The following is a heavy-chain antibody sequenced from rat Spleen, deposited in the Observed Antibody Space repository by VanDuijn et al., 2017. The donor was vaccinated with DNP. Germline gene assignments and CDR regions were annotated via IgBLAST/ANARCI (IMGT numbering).Heavy chain of an antibody. D-gene: IGHD1-2*01. J-gene: IGHJ4*01. CDR1: GFTFSDCY. CDR3: ARQATMAALDV. CDR2: ISYNGDIT. Sequence: VQLVESGGDLVQPGRSLKLSCAASGFTFSDCYMAWVRQAPTKGLEWVAYISYNGDITYYGDSVKGRFTVSRDNANNTLYLQMNSLRSEDTATYYCARQATMAALDVWGQGTSVTVSS. V-gene: IGHV5-22*01.